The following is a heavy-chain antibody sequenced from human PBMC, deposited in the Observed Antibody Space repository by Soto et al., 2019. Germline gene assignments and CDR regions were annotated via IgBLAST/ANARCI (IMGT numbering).Heavy chain of an antibody. CDR3: ARGLILWFGELSRRGGYYYYMDV. V-gene: IGHV4-34*01. CDR2: INDSGNI. CDR1: GGSFSGYQ. Sequence: QVQLQQWGAGLLKPSETLSLTCAVYGGSFSGYQWTWIRQTPGKGLEWIGEINDSGNINYNPSLKSRVTILVDTAKMQLSLRLSSVTAADTAVYYCARGLILWFGELSRRGGYYYYMDVWGKGTSVTVSS. D-gene: IGHD3-10*01. J-gene: IGHJ6*03.